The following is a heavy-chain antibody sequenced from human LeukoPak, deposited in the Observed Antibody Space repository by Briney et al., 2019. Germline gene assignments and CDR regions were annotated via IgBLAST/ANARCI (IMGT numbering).Heavy chain of an antibody. CDR1: GFTFSSYS. CDR3: AKDQSEFGTVTVLIDY. Sequence: PGGSLRLSCAASGFTFSSYSMNWVRQAPGKGLEWVSAISGSGGSTYYADSVKGRFTISRDNSKNTLYLQMNSLRAEDTAVYYCAKDQSEFGTVTVLIDYWGQGTLVTVSS. CDR2: ISGSGGST. J-gene: IGHJ4*02. D-gene: IGHD4-17*01. V-gene: IGHV3-23*01.